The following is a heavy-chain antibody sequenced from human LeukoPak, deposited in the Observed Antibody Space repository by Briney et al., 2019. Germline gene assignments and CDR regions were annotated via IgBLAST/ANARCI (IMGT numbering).Heavy chain of an antibody. D-gene: IGHD6-13*01. J-gene: IGHJ4*02. Sequence: PGGSLRLSCAASGFTFSSYSKNWVRQAPGKGLEWVSSISSYIYYADSVKGRFTISRDNAKNSLYLQMNSLRAEDTAVYYCARDFEFGSAAGTPNWGQGTLVTVSS. CDR2: ISSYI. CDR3: ARDFEFGSAAGTPN. CDR1: GFTFSSYS. V-gene: IGHV3-21*01.